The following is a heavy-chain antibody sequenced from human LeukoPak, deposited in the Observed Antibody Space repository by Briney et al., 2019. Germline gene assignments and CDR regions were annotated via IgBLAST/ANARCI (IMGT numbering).Heavy chain of an antibody. J-gene: IGHJ4*02. CDR1: GFTFSSYA. CDR2: ISGSGGST. D-gene: IGHD3-10*01. V-gene: IGHV3-23*01. Sequence: GGSLRLSCAASGFTFSSYAMSWVRQAPGKGLEWVSAISGSGGSTYYADSMKGRFTISRDNSKNTLYLQMNSLRAEDTAVYYCAKPWVPERFGELSPFDYWGQGTLVTVSS. CDR3: AKPWVPERFGELSPFDY.